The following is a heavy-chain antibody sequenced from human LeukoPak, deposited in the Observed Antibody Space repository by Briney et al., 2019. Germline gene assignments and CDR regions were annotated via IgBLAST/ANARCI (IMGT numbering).Heavy chain of an antibody. CDR2: MNPNSGKT. CDR3: ARATYGSGSHFNDYYFYGMDL. J-gene: IGHJ6*02. Sequence: GASVKVSCKASAYNLSRYDLNWVRQATGQGLEWMGWMNPNSGKTGYARKFQGRVAMTRNTSTGTAYMEVSSLRSEDTAVYYCARATYGSGSHFNDYYFYGMDLWGQGTTVTASS. D-gene: IGHD3-10*01. CDR1: AYNLSRYD. V-gene: IGHV1-8*01.